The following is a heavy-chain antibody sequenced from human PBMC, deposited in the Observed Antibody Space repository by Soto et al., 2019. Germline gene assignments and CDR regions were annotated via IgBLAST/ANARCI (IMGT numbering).Heavy chain of an antibody. D-gene: IGHD2-15*01. J-gene: IGHJ6*02. Sequence: GGSLRLSCAASGFTFSSYSMNWVRQAPGKGLEWVSSISSSSSYIYYADSVKGRFTISRDNAKNSLYLQMNSLRAEDTAVYYCARDRGDCSGGSCYSWGYYYYGMDVWGQGTTVTVSS. V-gene: IGHV3-21*01. CDR1: GFTFSSYS. CDR3: ARDRGDCSGGSCYSWGYYYYGMDV. CDR2: ISSSSSYI.